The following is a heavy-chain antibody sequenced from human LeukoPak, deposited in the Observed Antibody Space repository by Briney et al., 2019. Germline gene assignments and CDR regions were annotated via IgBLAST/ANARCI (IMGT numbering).Heavy chain of an antibody. CDR2: TYYRSKWYN. D-gene: IGHD6-19*01. Sequence: SQTLSLTCAISGDSVSSNSAAWNWIRQSPSRGLEWLGRTYYRSKWYNDYAVSVRSRITINADTSKNQVSLQVNSVTPEDTAMYYCARVWAVAGANDAFDIWGQGTMVTVSS. CDR1: GDSVSSNSAA. J-gene: IGHJ3*02. V-gene: IGHV6-1*01. CDR3: ARVWAVAGANDAFDI.